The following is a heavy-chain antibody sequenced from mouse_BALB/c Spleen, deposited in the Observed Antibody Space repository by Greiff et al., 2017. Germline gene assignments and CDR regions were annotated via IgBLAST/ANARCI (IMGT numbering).Heavy chain of an antibody. V-gene: IGHV6-6*02. CDR3: TRDGSWFAY. CDR2: IRLKSNNYAT. Sequence: EVKLVESGGGLVQPGGSMKLSCVASGFTFSNYWMNWVRQSPEKGLEWVAEIRLKSNNYATHYAESVKGRFTISRDDSKSSVYLQMNKLRAEDTGIYYCTRDGSWFAYWGQGTLVTVSA. D-gene: IGHD2-3*01. CDR1: GFTFSNYW. J-gene: IGHJ3*01.